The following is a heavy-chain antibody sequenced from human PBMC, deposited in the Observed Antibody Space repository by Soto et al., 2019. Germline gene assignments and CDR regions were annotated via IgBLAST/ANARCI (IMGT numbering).Heavy chain of an antibody. Sequence: QVQLVQSGAEVKKPGASVKVSCKASGYTFTSYDINWVRQATGQGLEWMGWMNPNSGNTGYAQKFQGRVTMTRNTSISTAYMELSSLRSEDTAVDHCARVYLVWFGESDMSMARFYPCGQGTLVTVSS. CDR3: ARVYLVWFGESDMSMARFYP. D-gene: IGHD3-10*01. CDR1: GYTFTSYD. V-gene: IGHV1-8*01. J-gene: IGHJ5*02. CDR2: MNPNSGNT.